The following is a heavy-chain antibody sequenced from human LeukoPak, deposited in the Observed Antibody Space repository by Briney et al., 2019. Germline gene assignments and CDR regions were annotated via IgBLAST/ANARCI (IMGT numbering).Heavy chain of an antibody. J-gene: IGHJ4*02. Sequence: SQTLSLTCTVSGGSISSGGYYWSWIRQHPGKGLEWIGYIYYSGSTYYNPSLKSRVTISVDTSKNQFSPKLSSVTAADTAVYYCASWSPSSSSGFDYWGQGTLVTVSS. D-gene: IGHD6-6*01. V-gene: IGHV4-31*03. CDR1: GGSISSGGYY. CDR3: ASWSPSSSSGFDY. CDR2: IYYSGST.